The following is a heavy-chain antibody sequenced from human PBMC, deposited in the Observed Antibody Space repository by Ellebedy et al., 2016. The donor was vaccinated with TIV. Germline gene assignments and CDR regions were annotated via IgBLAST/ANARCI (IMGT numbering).Heavy chain of an antibody. V-gene: IGHV3-23*01. CDR2: IFRDGGTT. CDR1: GFAFTTCA. Sequence: GESLKISCAASGFAFTTCAMSWVRQAPGKGLEWVSTIFRDGGTTYYADSVKGRFTISRDNSKDTLSLQMNSLRADDTAVYYCAKLGGISSWYADYWGQGTLVTVSS. D-gene: IGHD6-13*01. CDR3: AKLGGISSWYADY. J-gene: IGHJ4*02.